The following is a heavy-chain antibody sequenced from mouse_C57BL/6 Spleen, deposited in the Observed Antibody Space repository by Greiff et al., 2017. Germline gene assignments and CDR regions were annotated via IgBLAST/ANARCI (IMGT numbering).Heavy chain of an antibody. CDR1: GYTFTDYY. V-gene: IGHV1-75*01. J-gene: IGHJ4*01. D-gene: IGHD1-1*01. CDR2: IFPGSGST. Sequence: QVQLQQSGPELVKPGASVKISCKASGYTFTDYYINWVKQRPGQGLEWIGWIFPGSGSTYYNEKFKGKATLTVDKSSSTAYMLLSSLTSEESAVYFCARSLYYGSSYLYYYARDYWGQGTSVTVSS. CDR3: ARSLYYGSSYLYYYARDY.